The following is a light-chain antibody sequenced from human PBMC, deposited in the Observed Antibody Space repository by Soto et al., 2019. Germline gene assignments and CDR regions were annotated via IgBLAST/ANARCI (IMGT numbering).Light chain of an antibody. Sequence: YELTQPPSVSVSPGQTASITCSGDKLGDKYACWYQQKPGQSPVLVIYQDSKRPSGIPERFSGSNSGNTATLTISGTQAMDEADYYCQAWDSSTAKVVFGGGTQLTVL. CDR3: QAWDSSTAKVV. V-gene: IGLV3-1*01. CDR2: QDS. CDR1: KLGDKY. J-gene: IGLJ2*01.